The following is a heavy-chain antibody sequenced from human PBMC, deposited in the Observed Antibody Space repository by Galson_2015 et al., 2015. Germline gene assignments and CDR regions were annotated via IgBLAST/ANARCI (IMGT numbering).Heavy chain of an antibody. CDR2: ISYDGSNK. J-gene: IGHJ5*02. V-gene: IGHV3-30*18. CDR3: AKDGIAAAWPHGWFDP. CDR1: GFTFSSYG. D-gene: IGHD6-13*01. Sequence: SLRLSCAASGFTFSSYGMHWVRQAPGKGLEWVAVISYDGSNKYYADSVEGRFTISRDNSKNTLYLQMNSLRAEDTAVYYCAKDGIAAAWPHGWFDPWGQGTLVTVSS.